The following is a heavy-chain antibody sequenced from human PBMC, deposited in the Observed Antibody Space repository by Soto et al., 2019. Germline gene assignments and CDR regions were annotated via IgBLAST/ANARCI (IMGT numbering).Heavy chain of an antibody. Sequence: GESLKISCKGSGYSFTSYWIAWVRQMPGRGLEWMGIIYPGDSDTRYSPSFQGQVTISADKSISTAYLQWSSLKASDTAMYYCASQPTYDTNDAFDIWGQGTMVTVSS. J-gene: IGHJ3*02. V-gene: IGHV5-51*01. CDR3: ASQPTYDTNDAFDI. CDR1: GYSFTSYW. D-gene: IGHD3-22*01. CDR2: IYPGDSDT.